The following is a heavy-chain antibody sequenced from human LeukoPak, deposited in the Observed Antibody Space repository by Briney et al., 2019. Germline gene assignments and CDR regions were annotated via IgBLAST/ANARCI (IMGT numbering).Heavy chain of an antibody. D-gene: IGHD3-22*01. CDR3: AGRRSWYYDSSGPMDY. Sequence: SETLSLTCTVSGGSISSGGYYWSWIRQHPGKGLEWIGYIYYSGSTYYNPSLKSRVTISVDTSKHQFSLKLSSVTAADTAVYYCAGRRSWYYDSSGPMDYWGQGTLVTVSS. CDR1: GGSISSGGYY. V-gene: IGHV4-31*03. CDR2: IYYSGST. J-gene: IGHJ4*02.